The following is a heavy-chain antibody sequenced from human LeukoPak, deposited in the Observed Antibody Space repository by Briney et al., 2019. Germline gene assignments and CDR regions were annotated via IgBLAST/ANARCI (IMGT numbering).Heavy chain of an antibody. Sequence: GGSLRLSCAASGFTFSSYGMHWVRQAPGKGLEWVAVIWYDGSNKYYADSVKGRFTISRDNAKNSLYLQMNSLRAEDTAVYYRARDQTGYYYYGMDVWGQGTTVTVSS. D-gene: IGHD3-9*01. CDR2: IWYDGSNK. V-gene: IGHV3-33*01. CDR3: ARDQTGYYYYGMDV. CDR1: GFTFSSYG. J-gene: IGHJ6*02.